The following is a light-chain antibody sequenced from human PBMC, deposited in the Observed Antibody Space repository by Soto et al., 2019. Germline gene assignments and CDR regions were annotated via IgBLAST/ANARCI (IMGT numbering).Light chain of an antibody. CDR2: EAS. CDR1: QGVNRW. CDR3: QQYNSYSWT. Sequence: DIQMTQSPSTLSASVGDGVTITCRASQGVNRWLAWYQQKPGKAPKLLIYEASSLESGVPSRFGGSGSGTEFTLTISSLQPDDFAIYYCQQYNSYSWTFGQGTKVDIK. V-gene: IGKV1-5*03. J-gene: IGKJ1*01.